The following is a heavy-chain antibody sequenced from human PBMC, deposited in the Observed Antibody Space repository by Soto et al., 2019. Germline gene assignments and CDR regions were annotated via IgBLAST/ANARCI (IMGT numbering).Heavy chain of an antibody. D-gene: IGHD6-19*01. CDR2: IIPILGIA. Sequence: SVKVSCKASGGTFSSYTISWVRQAPGQGLEWMGRIIPILGIANYAQKFQGRVTITADKSTSTAYMELSSLRSEDTAVYYCARIIEVAGTNYYYHMHVWGKGTTVNVSS. CDR1: GGTFSSYT. CDR3: ARIIEVAGTNYYYHMHV. J-gene: IGHJ6*04. V-gene: IGHV1-69*02.